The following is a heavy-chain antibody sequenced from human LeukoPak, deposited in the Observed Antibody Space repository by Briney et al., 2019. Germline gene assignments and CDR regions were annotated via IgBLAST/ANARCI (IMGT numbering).Heavy chain of an antibody. CDR3: ARDRGYCTNGVCPDY. CDR2: IYYSGST. D-gene: IGHD2-8*01. CDR1: GGPISTYY. V-gene: IGHV4-59*01. Sequence: SETLSLTCTVSGGPISTYYWSWIRQPPGKGLEWIGFIYYSGSTNYNPSLKSRVTISVDTSKNQFSLKLSSVTAADTAVYYCARDRGYCTNGVCPDYWGQGTLVTVSS. J-gene: IGHJ4*02.